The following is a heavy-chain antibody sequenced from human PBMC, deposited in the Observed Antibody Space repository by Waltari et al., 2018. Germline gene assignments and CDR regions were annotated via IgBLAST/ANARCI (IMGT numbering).Heavy chain of an antibody. Sequence: QVQLQQWGAGLLKPSETLSLTCAVYGGSFSGYYWSWIRQPPGKGLEWIGEINHSGSTNSNPSLKSRVTISVDTSKNQFSLKLSSVTAADTAVYYCASKVGATTRGVQDWFDPWGQGTLVTVSS. CDR1: GGSFSGYY. D-gene: IGHD1-26*01. J-gene: IGHJ5*02. CDR2: INHSGST. CDR3: ASKVGATTRGVQDWFDP. V-gene: IGHV4-34*01.